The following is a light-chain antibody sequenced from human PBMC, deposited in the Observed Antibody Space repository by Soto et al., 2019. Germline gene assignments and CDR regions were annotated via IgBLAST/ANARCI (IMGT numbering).Light chain of an antibody. CDR1: SSNIGSNT. CDR2: CND. V-gene: IGLV1-44*01. Sequence: QSVLTQPPSASGTPGQRVTISCYGSSSNIGSNTVNWYQQLPRTAPKLLIYCNDQRPSGVPDRLSGSKSGTSASLAISGLRSEDEADYYCATRDNSLSRWVFGGGTKLTVL. CDR3: ATRDNSLSRWV. J-gene: IGLJ3*02.